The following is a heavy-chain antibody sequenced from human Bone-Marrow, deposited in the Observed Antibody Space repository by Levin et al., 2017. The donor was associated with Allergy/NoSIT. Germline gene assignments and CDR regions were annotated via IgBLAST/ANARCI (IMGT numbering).Heavy chain of an antibody. D-gene: IGHD2-15*01. CDR3: ARSCSGGTCYSPNYFDY. CDR1: GFTVSSNY. V-gene: IGHV3-53*01. J-gene: IGHJ4*02. CDR2: IYSGGST. Sequence: PGGSLRLSCAASGFTVSSNYMSWVRQAPGKGLEWVSVIYSGGSTYYADSVKGRFTISRDNSKNTLYLQMNSLRAEDTAVYYCARSCSGGTCYSPNYFDYWGQGTLVTVSS.